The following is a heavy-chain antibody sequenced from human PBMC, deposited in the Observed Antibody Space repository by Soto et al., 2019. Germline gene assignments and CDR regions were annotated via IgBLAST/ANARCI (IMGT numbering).Heavy chain of an antibody. CDR1: GFTFSSYS. V-gene: IGHV3-21*01. Sequence: GGSLRLSCAASGFTFSSYSMNWVRQAPGKGLEWVSSISSSSSYIYYADSVKGRFTISRDNAKNSLYLQMNSLRAEDTAVYYRATQFMYYDSSGPHSPYYYGMDVWGQGTTVTVSS. D-gene: IGHD3-22*01. CDR2: ISSSSSYI. CDR3: ATQFMYYDSSGPHSPYYYGMDV. J-gene: IGHJ6*02.